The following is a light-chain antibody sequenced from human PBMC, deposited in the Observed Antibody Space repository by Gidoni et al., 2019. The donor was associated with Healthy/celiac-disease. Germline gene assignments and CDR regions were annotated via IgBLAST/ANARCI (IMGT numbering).Light chain of an antibody. V-gene: IGKV3-15*01. J-gene: IGKJ1*01. Sequence: EIVMTQSPATLSVSPGARATLSCRASQSGSSNLAWYQQKPGQAPMLLIYGASTRATGIPARFSGSGSGTEFTLTISSLQSEDFAVYYCQQYNNWPRTFGQGTKVEIK. CDR1: QSGSSN. CDR2: GAS. CDR3: QQYNNWPRT.